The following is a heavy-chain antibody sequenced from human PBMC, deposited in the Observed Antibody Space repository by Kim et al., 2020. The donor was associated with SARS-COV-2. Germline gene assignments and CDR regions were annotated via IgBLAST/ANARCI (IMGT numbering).Heavy chain of an antibody. V-gene: IGHV3-66*01. J-gene: IGHJ4*02. D-gene: IGHD3-3*01. Sequence: EDSVKGGFTISRDNSKNTLYLQMNGLRAGDTAVYYCASYDFWSGSDMVDYWGQGTLVTVSS. CDR3: ASYDFWSGSDMVDY.